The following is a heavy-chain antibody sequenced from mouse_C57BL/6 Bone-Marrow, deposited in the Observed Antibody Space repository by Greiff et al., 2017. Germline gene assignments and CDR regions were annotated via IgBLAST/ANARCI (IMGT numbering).Heavy chain of an antibody. CDR3: ARWDYGSSPYWYFDV. D-gene: IGHD1-1*01. CDR2: LRNKANGYTT. CDR1: GFTFTDYY. Sequence: EVKLQESGGGLVQPGGSLSLSCAASGFTFTDYYMSWVRQPPGKALEWLGFLRNKANGYTTEYSASVQGRFTISRDNSQSILYLQMNALRAEDSATYYCARWDYGSSPYWYFDVWGTGTTVTVSS. V-gene: IGHV7-3*01. J-gene: IGHJ1*03.